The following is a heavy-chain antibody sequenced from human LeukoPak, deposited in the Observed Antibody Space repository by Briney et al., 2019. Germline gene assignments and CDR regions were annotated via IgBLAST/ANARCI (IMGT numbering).Heavy chain of an antibody. CDR1: GGTFSSYA. J-gene: IGHJ3*02. Sequence: SVKVSCKASGGTFSSYAISWVRQAPGQGLEWMGGIIPIFGTANYAQKFQGRVTITADKSTSTAYMELSSLRSEDTAVYYCVLFVYYDSSGYSSTDAFDIWGQGTMITVSS. V-gene: IGHV1-69*06. CDR3: VLFVYYDSSGYSSTDAFDI. D-gene: IGHD3-22*01. CDR2: IIPIFGTA.